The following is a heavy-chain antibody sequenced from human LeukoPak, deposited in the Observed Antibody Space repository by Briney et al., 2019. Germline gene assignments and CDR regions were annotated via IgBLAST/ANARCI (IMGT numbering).Heavy chain of an antibody. CDR3: ARQTRLGYCSSTSCSKSSPHFDY. CDR2: IYPGDSDT. CDR1: GYSFTSYW. V-gene: IGHV5-51*01. D-gene: IGHD2-2*01. J-gene: IGHJ4*02. Sequence: GESLKISCKGSGYSFTSYWSGWVRQIPGKGLEWMGIIYPGDSDTRYSPSFQGQVTISAEKSITTAYLQWSSLKASATAMYYCARQTRLGYCSSTSCSKSSPHFDYWGQGTMVTVSS.